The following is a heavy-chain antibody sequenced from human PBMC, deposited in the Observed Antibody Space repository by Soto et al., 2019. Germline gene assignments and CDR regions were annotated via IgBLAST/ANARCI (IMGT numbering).Heavy chain of an antibody. Sequence: EVQLVESGGGLVQPGGSLRLSCAASGFTLSTYWMHWVRQVPGKGLVWVSRISSGGTYTNYADSVKGRFTISRDSARNTLLLQMYYLTGEDTAVYYCARTFVDGMAGFGPWGQGTLVTVSS. D-gene: IGHD2-15*01. V-gene: IGHV3-74*01. CDR1: GFTLSTYW. CDR2: ISSGGTYT. CDR3: ARTFVDGMAGFGP. J-gene: IGHJ5*02.